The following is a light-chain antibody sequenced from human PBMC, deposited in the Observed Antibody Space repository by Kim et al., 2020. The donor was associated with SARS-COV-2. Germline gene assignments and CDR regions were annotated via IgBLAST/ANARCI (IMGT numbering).Light chain of an antibody. J-gene: IGLJ3*02. CDR2: FDS. V-gene: IGLV3-21*04. CDR1: NIGTEG. CDR3: QVWNSGSDQWV. Sequence: SYELTQPPSVSVAPGETARITCGGNNIGTEGVHWYQQKSGQAPTLLIYFDSDWSSGIPERFSGSNSGNTATLTIRRVEAGDEDDYYCQVWNSGSDQWVFGGGTQLTVL.